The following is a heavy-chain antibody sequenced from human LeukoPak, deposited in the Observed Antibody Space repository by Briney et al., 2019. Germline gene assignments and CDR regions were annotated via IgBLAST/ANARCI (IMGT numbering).Heavy chain of an antibody. CDR3: AKAPPYKKYFDY. Sequence: GGSLRLSCAASGFNFANHAMSWVRQTPGKGLEWVSAISGGGDITYYADSVTGRFTISRDNSKNTLYLQMNSLRAEDTAVYYCAKAPPYKKYFDYWGQGTLVTVSS. CDR1: GFNFANHA. J-gene: IGHJ4*02. D-gene: IGHD1-1*01. CDR2: ISGGGDIT. V-gene: IGHV3-23*01.